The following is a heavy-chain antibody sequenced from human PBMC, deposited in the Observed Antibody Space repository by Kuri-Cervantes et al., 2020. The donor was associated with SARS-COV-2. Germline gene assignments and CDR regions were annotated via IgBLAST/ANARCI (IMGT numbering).Heavy chain of an antibody. CDR1: GGTFSSYA. CDR2: IIPIFGTA. Sequence: SVKVSCKASGGTFSSYAISWVRQAPGQGLEWMGGIIPIFGTANYAQKFQGRVTITADESTSTAYMELCSLRSEDTAVYYCARDNGDSGSYFVWGQGTTVTVSS. J-gene: IGHJ6*02. V-gene: IGHV1-69*13. D-gene: IGHD1-26*01. CDR3: ARDNGDSGSYFV.